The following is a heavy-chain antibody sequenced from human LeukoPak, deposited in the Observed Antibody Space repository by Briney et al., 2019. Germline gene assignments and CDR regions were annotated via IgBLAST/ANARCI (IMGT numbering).Heavy chain of an antibody. Sequence: PSETLSLTCAVYGGSFSGYYWSWIRQPPGKGLEWTGEINHSGSTNYNPSLKSRVTISVDTSKNQFSLKLSSVTAADTAVYYCARATMVRGVIGAFDIWGQGTMVTVSS. J-gene: IGHJ3*02. CDR2: INHSGST. CDR1: GGSFSGYY. V-gene: IGHV4-34*01. D-gene: IGHD3-10*01. CDR3: ARATMVRGVIGAFDI.